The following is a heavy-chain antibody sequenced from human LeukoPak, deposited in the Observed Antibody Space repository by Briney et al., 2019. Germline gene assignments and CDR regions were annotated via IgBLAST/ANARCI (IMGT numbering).Heavy chain of an antibody. CDR2: ISSSSSYT. V-gene: IGHV3-11*06. D-gene: IGHD3-22*01. J-gene: IGHJ6*02. CDR3: ARSHYYDSSGYFSYYYGLDV. CDR1: GFTFSDHY. Sequence: GGSLRLSCAASGFTFSDHYMSWIRQAPGKGLEWVSYISSSSSYTNYADSVKGRFTISRDNAKNTLYLQMNSLRVEDTAVYYCARSHYYDSSGYFSYYYGLDVWGQGTTVTVSS.